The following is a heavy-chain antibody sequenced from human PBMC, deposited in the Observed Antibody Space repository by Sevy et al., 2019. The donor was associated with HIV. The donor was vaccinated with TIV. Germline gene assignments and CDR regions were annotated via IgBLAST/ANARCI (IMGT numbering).Heavy chain of an antibody. Sequence: GGSLRLSCEASGFTFRSYAMSWVRQAPGKGLEWVSGMIGSGDNTYYADSVKGRFTASRDNTKNTLYVQRNSLRAEDTAVYYCAKGVSWLVLGGYFDYWGQGTPVTVSS. CDR1: GFTFRSYA. CDR3: AKGVSWLVLGGYFDY. V-gene: IGHV3-23*01. D-gene: IGHD6-19*01. CDR2: MIGSGDNT. J-gene: IGHJ4*02.